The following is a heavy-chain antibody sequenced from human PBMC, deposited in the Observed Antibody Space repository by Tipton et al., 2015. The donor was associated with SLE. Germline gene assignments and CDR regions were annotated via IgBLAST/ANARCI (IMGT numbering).Heavy chain of an antibody. D-gene: IGHD4-23*01. V-gene: IGHV4-4*07. CDR3: ARHYYGGTYYFDY. Sequence: TLSLTCTVSGGSISSYYWSWIRQPAGKGLEWIGRIYTSGSTTYNPSLKSRVTISVDTSKNQFSLKLSSVTAADTAVYYCARHYYGGTYYFDYWGQGTLVTVSS. CDR1: GGSISSYY. CDR2: IYTSGST. J-gene: IGHJ4*02.